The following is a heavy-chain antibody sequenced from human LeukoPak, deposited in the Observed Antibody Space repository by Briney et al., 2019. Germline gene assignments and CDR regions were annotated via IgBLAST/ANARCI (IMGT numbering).Heavy chain of an antibody. D-gene: IGHD1-26*01. CDR3: ARLFHPALSGNYPFDY. Sequence: SETLSLTCSVSGDSVSSDSYYWSWIRQPPGKGLEWIGSISYSGNTDYNPSLKSRLTISVDTSKNQFSLKLNSVTAADTAMYYCARLFHPALSGNYPFDYWGQGTLVTVSS. J-gene: IGHJ4*02. CDR2: ISYSGNT. CDR1: GDSVSSDSYY. V-gene: IGHV4-61*01.